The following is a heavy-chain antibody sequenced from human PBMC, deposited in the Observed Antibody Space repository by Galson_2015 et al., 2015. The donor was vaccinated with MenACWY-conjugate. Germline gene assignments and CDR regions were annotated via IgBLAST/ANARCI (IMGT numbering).Heavy chain of an antibody. CDR2: ISKRESGSPI. V-gene: IGHV3-48*03. CDR1: GFTFTGYE. D-gene: IGHD5-18*01. J-gene: IGHJ6*03. Sequence: SLRLSCAASGFTFTGYEFNWVRQAPGKGLEWLSYISKRESGSPIYYADSVKGRFTISRDNIKKSLFLEMNSLRAGDTGVYFCARVGTWIHQYFYYMDVWGKGTTVTVSS. CDR3: ARVGTWIHQYFYYMDV.